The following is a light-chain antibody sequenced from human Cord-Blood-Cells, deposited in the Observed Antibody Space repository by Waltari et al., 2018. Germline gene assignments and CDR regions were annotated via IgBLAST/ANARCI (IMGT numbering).Light chain of an antibody. J-gene: IGLJ1*01. CDR3: CSYAGSYTYV. V-gene: IGLV2-11*01. CDR1: SSDVGGYNY. Sequence: QSALTQPRSVSGSPGQSVTISCTGTSSDVGGYNYVSWYQQHPGKPPKLMIYDVSKGPSGVPDRFSGSKSGNTASLTISGLQAEDEADYYCCSYAGSYTYVFGTGTKVTVL. CDR2: DVS.